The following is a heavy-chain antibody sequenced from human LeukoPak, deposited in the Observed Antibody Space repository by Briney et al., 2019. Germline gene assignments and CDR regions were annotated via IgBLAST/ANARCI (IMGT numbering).Heavy chain of an antibody. Sequence: PGGSLRHSCAASGFTFSNYGMHWVRQAPRKGLEWVAVISYDGSSKYYTDSVKGRFTISRDNSKSTLYLQMNSLRAEDSAVYYCAKDLRSSGGYYFDYWGQGTLVTVSS. CDR1: GFTFSNYG. V-gene: IGHV3-30*18. CDR2: ISYDGSSK. J-gene: IGHJ4*02. CDR3: AKDLRSSGGYYFDY. D-gene: IGHD6-6*01.